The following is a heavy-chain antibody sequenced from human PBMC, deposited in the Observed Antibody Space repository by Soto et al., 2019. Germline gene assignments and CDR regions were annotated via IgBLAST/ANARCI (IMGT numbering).Heavy chain of an antibody. CDR3: AKSGSFFRPSLGYFDY. CDR2: ISVYNGHI. D-gene: IGHD1-1*01. Sequence: ASVKVSCKASGYIFNSNGISWVRQAPGQGLEWMGWISVYNGHINLAQRVQDRVTMTTDSSTSTTYMELRSLSSDDTAFYYCAKSGSFFRPSLGYFDYWGQGTLVTVSS. V-gene: IGHV1-18*04. CDR1: GYIFNSNG. J-gene: IGHJ4*02.